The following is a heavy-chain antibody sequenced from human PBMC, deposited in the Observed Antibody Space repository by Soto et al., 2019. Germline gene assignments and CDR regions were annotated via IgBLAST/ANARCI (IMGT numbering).Heavy chain of an antibody. CDR1: VYYFTDYL. D-gene: IGHD3-9*01. V-gene: IGHV5-51*01. CDR3: ARCNEPTGWVRLDD. CDR2: IYPSDSDT. Sequence: RXESLKISLQISVYYFTDYLLGWVRQMPGKGLEWMGIIYPSDSDTRYRPSFQGQVTISADKAINTAYLQWRSLKTSDTAMYYCARCNEPTGWVRLDDWGQGTLVTVSS. J-gene: IGHJ4*02.